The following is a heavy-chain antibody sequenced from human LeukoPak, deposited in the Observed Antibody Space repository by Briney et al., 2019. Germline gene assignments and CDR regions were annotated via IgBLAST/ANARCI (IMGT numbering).Heavy chain of an antibody. D-gene: IGHD2-2*01. Sequence: GGSLRLSCAASGFTFSSYAMHWVRQAPGKGLEWVAVISYDGSNKYYADSVKGRFTISRDNSKNTLYLQMNSLRAEDTAVYYCAKLGSNVPHFDYWGQGTLVTVSS. CDR1: GFTFSSYA. J-gene: IGHJ4*02. V-gene: IGHV3-30*18. CDR3: AKLGSNVPHFDY. CDR2: ISYDGSNK.